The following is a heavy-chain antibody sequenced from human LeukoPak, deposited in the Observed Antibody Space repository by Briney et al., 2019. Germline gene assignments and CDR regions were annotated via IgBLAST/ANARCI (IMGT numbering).Heavy chain of an antibody. J-gene: IGHJ4*02. CDR1: GFTFSSYW. V-gene: IGHV3-7*01. CDR2: IKQDGSEK. Sequence: GGSLRLSCAASGFTFSSYWMSWVRQAPGKGLEWVANIKQDGSEKYYVDSVKGRFTISRDNAKNSLYLQMNSLRAEDTAVYYCARGWELNFLYIDYWGQGTLVTVSS. CDR3: ARGWELNFLYIDY. D-gene: IGHD2/OR15-2a*01.